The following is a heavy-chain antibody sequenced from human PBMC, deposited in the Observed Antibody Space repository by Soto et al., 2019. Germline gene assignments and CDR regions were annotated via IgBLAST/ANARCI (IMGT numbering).Heavy chain of an antibody. D-gene: IGHD1-1*01. CDR2: ISGSGSDM. CDR1: GFTFSDYT. Sequence: EVQLVESGGGLVKPGGSLRISCAASGFTFSDYTMNWVRQAPGKGLEWVSSISGSGSDMYYEDTVRGRFIISRDNAKNSLYLQLNSLRVEDTAVYFCARLATSDYWGQGTLVTVSS. J-gene: IGHJ4*02. V-gene: IGHV3-21*01. CDR3: ARLATSDY.